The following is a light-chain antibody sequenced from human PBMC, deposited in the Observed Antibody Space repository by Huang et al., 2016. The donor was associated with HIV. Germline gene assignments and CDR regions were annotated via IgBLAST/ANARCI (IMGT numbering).Light chain of an antibody. CDR1: ESILRN. Sequence: VMTQSPATLSVSPGERATLSCRASESILRNLDWYQQRPGQPPRLLIYGASVRLPGIPDRFRGSGSGTEFSLTISSLQSEDFAVYYCQQYNKWPPYTYGQGTKLEIK. J-gene: IGKJ2*01. CDR3: QQYNKWPPYT. CDR2: GAS. V-gene: IGKV3-15*01.